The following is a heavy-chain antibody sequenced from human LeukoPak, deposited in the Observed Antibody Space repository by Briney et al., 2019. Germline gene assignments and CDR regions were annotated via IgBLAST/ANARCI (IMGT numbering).Heavy chain of an antibody. D-gene: IGHD7-27*01. J-gene: IGHJ4*02. CDR1: GGSLSGYY. CDR2: INHSGST. CDR3: ARANWGSPHFDY. V-gene: IGHV4-34*01. Sequence: SETLSLTCAVYGGSLSGYYWSWIRQPPGKGLEWIGEINHSGSTNYNPSLKSRVTISVDTSKNQFSLKLSSVTAADTAVYYCARANWGSPHFDYWGQGTLVTVSS.